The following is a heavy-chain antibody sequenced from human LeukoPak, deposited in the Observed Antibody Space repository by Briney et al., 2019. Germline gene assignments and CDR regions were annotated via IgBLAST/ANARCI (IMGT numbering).Heavy chain of an antibody. CDR3: ARSMIVVVIPWFDP. V-gene: IGHV4-34*01. CDR1: GGSFSGYY. D-gene: IGHD3-22*01. Sequence: PSETQSLTCAVYGGSFSGYYWSWIRQPPGKGLEWIGEINHSGSTNYNPSLKSRVTISVDTSKNQFSLKLSSVTAADTAVYYCARSMIVVVIPWFDPWGQGTLVTVSS. J-gene: IGHJ5*02. CDR2: INHSGST.